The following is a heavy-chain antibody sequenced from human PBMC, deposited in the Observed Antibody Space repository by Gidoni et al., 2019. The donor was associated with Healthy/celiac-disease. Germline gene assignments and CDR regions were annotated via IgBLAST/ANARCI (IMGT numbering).Heavy chain of an antibody. V-gene: IGHV3-23*01. J-gene: IGHJ3*02. CDR2: ISGSGGST. CDR1: GFTFSSYA. Sequence: EVQRLGSGGGLVQPAGSLRLSCAASGFTFSSYAMSWVRQAPGKGLEWVSAISGSGGSTYYAVSVKGRFTISRDYSKNTLYLQMNSLRAEDTAVYYCAKGVGIQDAFDIWGQGTMVTVSS. CDR3: AKGVGIQDAFDI. D-gene: IGHD5-18*01.